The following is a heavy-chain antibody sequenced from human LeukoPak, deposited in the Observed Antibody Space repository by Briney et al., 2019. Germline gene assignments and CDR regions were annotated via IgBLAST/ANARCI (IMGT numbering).Heavy chain of an antibody. CDR3: ARIVRNWFDP. D-gene: IGHD3-22*01. CDR1: GGSISSYY. Sequence: SETLSLTCTVSGGSISSYYWSWIRQPPGKELQWIGYIHYSGSTNYNPSLKSRVTISVDTSKNQFSLKLSSVTAADTAVYYCARIVRNWFDPWGQGTLVTVSS. CDR2: IHYSGST. J-gene: IGHJ5*02. V-gene: IGHV4-59*01.